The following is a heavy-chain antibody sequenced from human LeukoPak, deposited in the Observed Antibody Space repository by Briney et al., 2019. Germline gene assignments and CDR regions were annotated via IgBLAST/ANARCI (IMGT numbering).Heavy chain of an antibody. Sequence: ASVKVSCKASGYTFTGYYMHWVRQAPGQGLEWMGWINPNSGGTNYAQKFQGRVTMTRDTSISTAYMELSRLRSDDTAVYYCARDRADIAAGRFDPWGQGTLVTVSS. CDR1: GYTFTGYY. CDR3: ARDRADIAAGRFDP. V-gene: IGHV1-2*02. CDR2: INPNSGGT. D-gene: IGHD6-13*01. J-gene: IGHJ5*02.